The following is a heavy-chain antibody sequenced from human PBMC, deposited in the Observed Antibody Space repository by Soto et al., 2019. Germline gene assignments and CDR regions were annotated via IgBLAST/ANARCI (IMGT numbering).Heavy chain of an antibody. V-gene: IGHV4-30-2*01. Sequence: DLEWIGYIYHSGSTYYNPSLKSRVTISVDRSKNQFSLKLSSVTAADTAVYYCARLSYCSGGSCSGSFDYWGQGTLVTVSS. J-gene: IGHJ4*02. D-gene: IGHD2-15*01. CDR3: ARLSYCSGGSCSGSFDY. CDR2: IYHSGST.